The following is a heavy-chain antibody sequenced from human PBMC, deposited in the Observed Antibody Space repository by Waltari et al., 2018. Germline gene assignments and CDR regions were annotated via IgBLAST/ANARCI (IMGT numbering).Heavy chain of an antibody. CDR1: GYSISSGYY. D-gene: IGHD3-10*01. J-gene: IGHJ4*02. V-gene: IGHV4-38-2*01. Sequence: QVQLQESGPGLVKPSETLSLTCAVSGYSISSGYYWGWIRQPPGKGLEWLGSIYHSGSTYYNRSIKRRGNISEDTSKNQCSRKLSSVTAADTAVYYCARRAYGSGSGELDYWGQGTLVTVSS. CDR3: ARRAYGSGSGELDY. CDR2: IYHSGST.